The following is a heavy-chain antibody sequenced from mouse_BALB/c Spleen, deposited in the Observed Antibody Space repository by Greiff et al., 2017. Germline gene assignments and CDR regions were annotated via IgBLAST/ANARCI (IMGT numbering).Heavy chain of an antibody. CDR3: ARRVWYFDY. J-gene: IGHJ2*01. D-gene: IGHD2-10*02. CDR1: GYSITSDYA. CDR2: ISYSGST. V-gene: IGHV3-2*02. Sequence: DVKLVESGPGLVKPSQSLSLTCTVTGYSITSDYAWNWIRQFPGNKLEWMGYISYSGSTSYNPSLKSRISITRDTSKNQFFLQLNSVTTEDTATYYCARRVWYFDYWGQGTTLTVSA.